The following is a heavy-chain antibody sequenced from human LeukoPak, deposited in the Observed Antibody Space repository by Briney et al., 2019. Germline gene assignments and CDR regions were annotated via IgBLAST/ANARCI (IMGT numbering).Heavy chain of an antibody. J-gene: IGHJ4*02. CDR2: VKVDGSET. CDR3: ARDLHPRYYLPDY. Sequence: GGSLRLSCVASAFAFSSNWMSWVRQAPRKGLEWVARVKVDGSETYYVDSVKGRFTISRDNAKNSLYLQMNSLRAEDTAVYYCARDLHPRYYLPDYWGQGTLVTVSS. V-gene: IGHV3-7*04. CDR1: AFAFSSNW. D-gene: IGHD1-26*01.